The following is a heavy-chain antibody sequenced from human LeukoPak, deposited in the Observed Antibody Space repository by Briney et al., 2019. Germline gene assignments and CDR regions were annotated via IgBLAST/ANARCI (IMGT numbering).Heavy chain of an antibody. Sequence: PSETLSLTCTVSGGSIYSTTFYWGWIRQPPGKGLEWIGSMYYDGSTYHNPSLKSRVTISVDTSNNQFSLKLTSVAAADTAVYFCARRSDSGSDDGEDYFDYWGQGTLVTVSS. CDR2: MYYDGST. CDR3: ARRSDSGSDDGEDYFDY. D-gene: IGHD1-26*01. CDR1: GGSIYSTTFY. J-gene: IGHJ4*02. V-gene: IGHV4-39*01.